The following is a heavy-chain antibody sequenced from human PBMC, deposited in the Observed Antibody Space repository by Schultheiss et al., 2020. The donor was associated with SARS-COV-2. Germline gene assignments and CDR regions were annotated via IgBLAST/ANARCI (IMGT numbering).Heavy chain of an antibody. J-gene: IGHJ6*02. Sequence: GGSLRLSCAASGFTFSNAWMSWVRQAPGKGLEWVSYISSSSSTIYYADSVKGRFTISRDNAKNSLYLQLTSLRAEDTAVYYCAKSPPYTVVVAATPYGMDVWGQGTTVTVSS. CDR3: AKSPPYTVVVAATPYGMDV. D-gene: IGHD2-15*01. CDR1: GFTFSNAW. CDR2: ISSSSSTI. V-gene: IGHV3-48*04.